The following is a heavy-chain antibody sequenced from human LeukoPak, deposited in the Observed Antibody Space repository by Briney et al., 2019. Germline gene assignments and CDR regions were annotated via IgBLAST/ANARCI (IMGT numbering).Heavy chain of an antibody. V-gene: IGHV3-30-3*01. CDR3: AREEYDAFDI. CDR2: ISYDGSNK. CDR1: GFTFSSYA. Sequence: SGGSLRLSCAASGFTFSSYAMHWVRQAPGKGLEWVAVISYDGSNKYYADSVKGRFTISRDNSKNTLYLQMNSLRAEDTAVYYCAREEYDAFDIWGQGTMVTVSS. D-gene: IGHD2/OR15-2a*01. J-gene: IGHJ3*02.